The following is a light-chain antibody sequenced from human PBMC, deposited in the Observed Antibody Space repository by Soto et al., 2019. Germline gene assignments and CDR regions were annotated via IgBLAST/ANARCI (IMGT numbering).Light chain of an antibody. CDR3: QQYNSYPFV. Sequence: EIVMTQSPATLSVSPGETATLSCRASQRVGINLAWYQQKPGQAPRLLIYSASTRASGIPDRFSGSGSGTEFTLTISSLQSEDFATYYCQQYNSYPFVFGPGTKVEIK. V-gene: IGKV3-15*01. CDR1: QRVGIN. CDR2: SAS. J-gene: IGKJ3*01.